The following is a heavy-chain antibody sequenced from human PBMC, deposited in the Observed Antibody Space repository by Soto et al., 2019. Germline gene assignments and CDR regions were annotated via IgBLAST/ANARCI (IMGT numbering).Heavy chain of an antibody. Sequence: SETLSLTCNVSGDSIGRFYWSWIRQSAEKGLEWIGRVYSTGGTAYNPALKGRVTISLDRSNNHVSLEMNSVTAADTAVYFCARDLSGAGLDIWGRGTRVTVSS. CDR1: GDSIGRFY. CDR3: ARDLSGAGLDI. CDR2: VYSTGGT. D-gene: IGHD1-26*01. V-gene: IGHV4-4*07. J-gene: IGHJ6*02.